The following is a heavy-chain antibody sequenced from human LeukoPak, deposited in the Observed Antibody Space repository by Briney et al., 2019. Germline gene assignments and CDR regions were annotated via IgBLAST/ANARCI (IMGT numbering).Heavy chain of an antibody. V-gene: IGHV4-61*05. CDR1: GGSISSSSYY. D-gene: IGHD2-2*01. CDR2: IYYSGST. Sequence: SETLSLTCTVSGGSISSSSYYWGWIRQPPGKGLEWIGYIYYSGSTNYNPSLKSRVTISVDTSKNQFFLKLSSVTAADTAVYYCARYQLLSPYYFDFWGQGTLVTVSS. J-gene: IGHJ4*02. CDR3: ARYQLLSPYYFDF.